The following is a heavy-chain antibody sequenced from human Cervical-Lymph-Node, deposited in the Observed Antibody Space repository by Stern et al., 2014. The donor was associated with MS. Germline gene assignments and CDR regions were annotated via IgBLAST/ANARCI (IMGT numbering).Heavy chain of an antibody. CDR2: IYYSGNS. V-gene: IGHV4-39*01. J-gene: IGHJ6*02. CDR3: ARQADLLNHWYQAWYNYNAMDV. Sequence: QVQLQESGPGLVKTSQTLSLTCTVSGGSIDSTYYYWGWIRQPPGKGLEWIGTIYYSGNSYYNQSLKSRLSIPVHPSKRQFPRGLPSGTAADTAVYYCARQADLLNHWYQAWYNYNAMDVWGQGTTVTVSS. CDR1: GGSIDSTYYY. D-gene: IGHD2-2*01.